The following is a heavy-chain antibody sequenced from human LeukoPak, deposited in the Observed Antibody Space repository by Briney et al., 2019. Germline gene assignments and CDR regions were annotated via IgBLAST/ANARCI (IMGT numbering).Heavy chain of an antibody. CDR1: GVTFSSYW. J-gene: IGHJ4*02. V-gene: IGHV3-7*04. Sequence: GGSLRLSCAASGVTFSSYWMSWVRQAPGKGLEWVANIKQDGSEKYYVDSVKGRFTISRDNAKNSLYLQMNSLRAEDTAVYYCARGTIAAAGYYYFDYWGQGTQVTVSS. CDR3: ARGTIAAAGYYYFDY. D-gene: IGHD6-13*01. CDR2: IKQDGSEK.